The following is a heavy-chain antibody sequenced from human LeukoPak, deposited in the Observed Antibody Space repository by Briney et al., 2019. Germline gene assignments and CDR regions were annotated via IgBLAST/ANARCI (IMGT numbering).Heavy chain of an antibody. CDR1: GDSVSSNSAA. CDR3: ARSSGSYYTPSFDFDY. J-gene: IGHJ4*02. V-gene: IGHV6-1*01. CDR2: TYYRSKWYN. Sequence: SQTLSLTCAISGDSVSSNSAAWNWIRQSPSRGLEWLGRTYYRSKWYNDYAVSVKSRITINPDTSKNQFSLQLNSVTPEDTAVYYCARSSGSYYTPSFDFDYWGQGTLVTVSS. D-gene: IGHD3-10*01.